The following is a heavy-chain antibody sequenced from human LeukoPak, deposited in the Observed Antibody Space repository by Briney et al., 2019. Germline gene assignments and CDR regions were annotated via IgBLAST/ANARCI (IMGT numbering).Heavy chain of an antibody. CDR2: IYTSGST. CDR3: ARDCRLIVVVPEGLYYYYYMDV. D-gene: IGHD2-2*01. Sequence: SETLSLTCTVSGGSISSYYWSWIRQPAGKRLEWIGRIYTSGSTNYNPSLKSRVTMSVDASKNQFSLKLSSVTAADTAVYYCARDCRLIVVVPEGLYYYYYMDVWGKGTTVTASS. V-gene: IGHV4-4*07. J-gene: IGHJ6*03. CDR1: GGSISSYY.